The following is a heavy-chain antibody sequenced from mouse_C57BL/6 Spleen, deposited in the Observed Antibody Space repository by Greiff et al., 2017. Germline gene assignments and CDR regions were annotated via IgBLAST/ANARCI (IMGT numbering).Heavy chain of an antibody. CDR1: GFNIKDDY. CDR3: AFPGGYGGFAY. D-gene: IGHD2-2*01. J-gene: IGHJ3*01. CDR2: IDPENGDT. V-gene: IGHV14-4*01. Sequence: EVQLQQSGAELVRPGASVKLSCTASGFNIKDDYMHWVKQRPEQGLEWIGWIDPENGDTEYASKFQGKATIPADTSSNTAYMQLSSLTSEDTAVYYCAFPGGYGGFAYGGQGTLVTVSA.